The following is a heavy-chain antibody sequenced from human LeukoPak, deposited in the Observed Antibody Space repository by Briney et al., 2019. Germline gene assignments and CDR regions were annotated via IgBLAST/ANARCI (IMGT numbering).Heavy chain of an antibody. V-gene: IGHV3-30*18. J-gene: IGHJ6*02. CDR3: AKRSLYYYYGMDV. Sequence: GGSLRLSCAASGFTFSSYGMHWVRQAPGKGLEWVAVISYDGSNKYYADSVKGRFTISRDNSKDTLYLQMNSLRAEDTAVYYCAKRSLYYYYGMDVWGQGTTVTVSS. CDR1: GFTFSSYG. D-gene: IGHD2/OR15-2a*01. CDR2: ISYDGSNK.